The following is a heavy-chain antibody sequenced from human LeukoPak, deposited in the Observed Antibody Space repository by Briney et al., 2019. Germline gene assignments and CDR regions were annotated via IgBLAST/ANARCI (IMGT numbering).Heavy chain of an antibody. D-gene: IGHD1-26*01. CDR2: ISGSGGST. CDR3: AKDLGYNGFEPSVDY. J-gene: IGHJ4*02. Sequence: PGGSLRLSCAASGFIFTNYGMSWVRQAPGKGLEWVSAISGSGGSTYYADSVKGRFTISRDNSKNTLYLQMNSLRAEDTAVYYCAKDLGYNGFEPSVDYWGQGTLVTVSS. CDR1: GFIFTNYG. V-gene: IGHV3-23*01.